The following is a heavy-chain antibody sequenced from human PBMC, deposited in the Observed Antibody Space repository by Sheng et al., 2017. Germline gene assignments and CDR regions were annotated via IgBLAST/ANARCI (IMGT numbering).Heavy chain of an antibody. J-gene: IGHJ5*02. V-gene: IGHV3-53*02. CDR3: ARGVYRGFDP. CDR1: GFTVSSNY. CDR2: IYTGGGT. Sequence: EVQLVETGGGLIQPGGSLRLSCAVSGFTVSSNYMSWVRQAPGKGLEWVSVIYTGGGTYYADSVKGRFTISRDNSKDILYLQMNSLTVADTAVYYCARGVYRGFDPWGQGSLVTVSS. D-gene: IGHD2-8*01.